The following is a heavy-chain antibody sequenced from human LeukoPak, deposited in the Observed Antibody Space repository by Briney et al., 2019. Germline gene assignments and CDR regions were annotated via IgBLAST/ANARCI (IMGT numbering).Heavy chain of an antibody. CDR2: IYTSGST. J-gene: IGHJ5*02. V-gene: IGHV4-61*02. CDR1: GGSISSGSYY. CDR3: AREVGLWFGELPLNWFDP. Sequence: SQTLSLTCTVSGGSISSGSYYWSWIRQPAGKGLEWIVRIYTSGSTNYNPSLKSRVTISVDTSKNQLSLKLSSVTAADTAVYYCAREVGLWFGELPLNWFDPWGQGTLVTVSS. D-gene: IGHD3-10*01.